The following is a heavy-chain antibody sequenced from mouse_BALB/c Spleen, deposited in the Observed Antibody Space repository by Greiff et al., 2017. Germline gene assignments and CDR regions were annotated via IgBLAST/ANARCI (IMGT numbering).Heavy chain of an antibody. CDR3: ARGVGRFSWFAY. Sequence: VQLQESGAELMKPGASVKISCKATGYTFSSYWIEWVKQRPGHGLEWIGEILPGSGSTNYNEKFKGKATFTADTSSNTAYMQLSSLTSEDSAVYYFARGVGRFSWFAYWGQGTLVTVSA. J-gene: IGHJ3*01. V-gene: IGHV1-9*01. CDR2: ILPGSGST. D-gene: IGHD4-1*01. CDR1: GYTFSSYW.